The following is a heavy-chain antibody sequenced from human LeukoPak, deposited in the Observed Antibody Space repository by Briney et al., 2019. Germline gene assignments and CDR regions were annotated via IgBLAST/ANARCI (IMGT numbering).Heavy chain of an antibody. CDR3: ARAFLCSTSCRDYYYYMDV. CDR2: IYYTGST. Sequence: MPSETLSLTCTVSGGSISGYYWTWIRQPPGEALEYIGCIYYTGSTNYNPSLNSRVTISVDTSKNQFALKLSSVTAADTAVYYCARAFLCSTSCRDYYYYMDVWGKGTTVTVSS. J-gene: IGHJ6*03. D-gene: IGHD2-2*01. CDR1: GGSISGYY. V-gene: IGHV4-59*01.